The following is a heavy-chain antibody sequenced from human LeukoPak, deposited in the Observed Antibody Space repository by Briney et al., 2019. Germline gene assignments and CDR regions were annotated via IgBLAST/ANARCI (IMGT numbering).Heavy chain of an antibody. CDR2: ISSSSSYI. CDR3: ARGYYSSTSCYTWYWYFDL. J-gene: IGHJ2*01. CDR1: GFTFSSYS. V-gene: IGHV3-21*01. Sequence: GGSLRLSCAASGFTFSSYSMNWVRQAPGKGLEWVSYISSSSSYIYYADSVKGRFTISRDNAKNSLYLQMNSLRAEDTAVYYCARGYYSSTSCYTWYWYFDLWGRGTLVTVSS. D-gene: IGHD2-2*02.